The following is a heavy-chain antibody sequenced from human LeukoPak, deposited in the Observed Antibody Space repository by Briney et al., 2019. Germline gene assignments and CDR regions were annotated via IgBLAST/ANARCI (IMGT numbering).Heavy chain of an antibody. V-gene: IGHV3-23*01. CDR3: ANGGLWLPTRTA. CDR2: ISGSGGST. D-gene: IGHD3-22*01. CDR1: GFTFSTYA. Sequence: GGSLRLSCAVSGFTFSTYAMSWVRQAPGKGLEWVSSISGSGGSTYYADSVKGRFTISRDNSKNTLYLQMNSLRVEDTAVYYCANGGLWLPTRTAWGQGTLVTVSS. J-gene: IGHJ5*02.